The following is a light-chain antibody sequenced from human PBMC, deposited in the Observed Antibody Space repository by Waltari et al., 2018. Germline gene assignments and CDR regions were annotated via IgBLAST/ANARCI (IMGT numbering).Light chain of an antibody. CDR2: GNI. CDR3: QSYDSSLSGYI. V-gene: IGLV1-40*01. CDR1: SSNIGAGYD. J-gene: IGLJ1*01. Sequence: QSVLTQPPSVSGAPGQTVTIYCTGSSSNIGAGYDVHWYQQLPGTAPKLLIYGNINRPSGVPDRFSGSKSGTSASLAITGLQAEDEADYYCQSYDSSLSGYIFGPVTTVTVL.